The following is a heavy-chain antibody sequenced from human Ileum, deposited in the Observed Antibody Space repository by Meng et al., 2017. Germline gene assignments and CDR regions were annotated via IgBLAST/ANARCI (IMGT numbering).Heavy chain of an antibody. CDR1: CGSCSVYH. CDR2: INHSGLT. Sequence: QQWGGGLVQPAETLSCICAHHCGSCSVYHSTWIRPPPGKGLEFIADINHSGLTRYNPSLKSRFTISLDTSKHHFPLILSSVTAADTAVYSCAISIRRDLSWGQGTLVTVSS. CDR3: AISIRRDLS. J-gene: IGHJ5*02. V-gene: IGHV4-34*01.